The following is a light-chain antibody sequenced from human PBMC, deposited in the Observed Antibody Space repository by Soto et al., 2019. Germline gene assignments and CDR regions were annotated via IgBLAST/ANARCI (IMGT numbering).Light chain of an antibody. CDR2: GAS. Sequence: EIVLTQSPGTLSLSPGERATLSCRASQSVNSNYLARYQQKPVQVPRPLIYGASIRAAGVPDRLSGSGSGTDFTLTIIRLEPEDYAVYYCQQYGTSPHTFGQGTKLEIK. V-gene: IGKV3-20*01. J-gene: IGKJ2*01. CDR3: QQYGTSPHT. CDR1: QSVNSNY.